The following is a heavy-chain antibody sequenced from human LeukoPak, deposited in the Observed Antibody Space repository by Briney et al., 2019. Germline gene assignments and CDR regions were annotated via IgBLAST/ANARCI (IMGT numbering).Heavy chain of an antibody. CDR2: INHSGST. D-gene: IGHD6-25*01. CDR3: ARGSRLAYYGMDV. V-gene: IGHV4-34*01. J-gene: IGHJ6*02. CDR1: GGSFSGYY. Sequence: SETLSLTCAVYGGSFSGYYWSWIRQPPGKGLEWIGEINHSGSTNYNPSLKSRVTISVDTSKNQFSLKLSSVTAADTAVYYCARGSRLAYYGMDVWDQGTTVTVSS.